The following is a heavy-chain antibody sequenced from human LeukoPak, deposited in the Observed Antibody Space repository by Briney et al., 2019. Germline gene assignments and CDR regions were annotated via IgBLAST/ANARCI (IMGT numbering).Heavy chain of an antibody. CDR1: GLTFSNYA. J-gene: IGHJ4*02. D-gene: IGHD5-24*01. Sequence: GGSLRLSCAASGLTFSNYAMSWVRQAPGKGLEWVSAISGSGGSTYYADSVKGRFTISRDNSKNTLYLQMNSLRAEDTAVYYCAKGTLRVATIAFDYWGQGTLVTVSS. CDR3: AKGTLRVATIAFDY. V-gene: IGHV3-23*01. CDR2: ISGSGGST.